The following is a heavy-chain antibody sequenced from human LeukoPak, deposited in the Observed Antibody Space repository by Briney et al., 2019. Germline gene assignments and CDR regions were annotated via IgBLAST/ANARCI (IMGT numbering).Heavy chain of an antibody. V-gene: IGHV1-2*02. Sequence: ASVKVSCKASGYTFTGYYMHWVRQAPGQGLEWMGWINPNSGGTNYAQKFQGRVTMTRDTSISTAYMELSRLRSDDTAVYYCARSPIGYATVDHWGQGTLVTVSS. CDR1: GYTFTGYY. CDR2: INPNSGGT. CDR3: ARSPIGYATVDH. J-gene: IGHJ4*02. D-gene: IGHD3-16*01.